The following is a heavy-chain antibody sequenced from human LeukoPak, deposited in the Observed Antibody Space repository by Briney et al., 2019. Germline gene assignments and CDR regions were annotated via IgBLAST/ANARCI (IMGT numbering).Heavy chain of an antibody. Sequence: GGSLRLSCAASGVTFSNYGMSWVRQAPGKGLEWVAAISGSGGSTYYADSVSGRFTIARDNSKNTLYLQMNSLRAEDTAVYYCAKASYPGSYDILTGYYNPPFDYWGQGTLVTVSS. CDR2: ISGSGGST. D-gene: IGHD3-9*01. V-gene: IGHV3-23*01. J-gene: IGHJ4*02. CDR3: AKASYPGSYDILTGYYNPPFDY. CDR1: GVTFSNYG.